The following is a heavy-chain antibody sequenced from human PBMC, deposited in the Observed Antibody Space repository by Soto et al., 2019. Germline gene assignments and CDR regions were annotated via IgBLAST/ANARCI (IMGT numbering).Heavy chain of an antibody. J-gene: IGHJ6*02. CDR2: IHYSGST. D-gene: IGHD2-15*01. CDR1: GASISSFY. V-gene: IGHV4-59*01. Sequence: QVQLQESGPGLVKPSETLSLTCTISGASISSFYWSWVRQPPGKGLEWIGYIHYSGSTNYNPSLKSRVTILVDTSKNQFSLRLSSVTAADTAVYYCARGGWSMDVWGQGTTVTVSS. CDR3: ARGGWSMDV.